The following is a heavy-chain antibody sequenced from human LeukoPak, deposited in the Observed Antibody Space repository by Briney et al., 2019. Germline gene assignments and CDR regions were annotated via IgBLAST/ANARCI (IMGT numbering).Heavy chain of an antibody. CDR2: INPNSGGT. Sequence: ASVKVSCKASGYTFTGYYMHWVRQAPGQGLEWIGWINPNSGGTNYAQKFQGRVTMTRDTSINTAYMELSRLRSDDTAVYYCARDSELLWFGEFGDYWGRGTLVTVSS. CDR3: ARDSELLWFGEFGDY. J-gene: IGHJ4*02. CDR1: GYTFTGYY. D-gene: IGHD3-10*01. V-gene: IGHV1-2*02.